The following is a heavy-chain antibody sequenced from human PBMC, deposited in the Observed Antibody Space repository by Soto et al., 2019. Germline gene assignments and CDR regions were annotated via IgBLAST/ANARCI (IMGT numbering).Heavy chain of an antibody. V-gene: IGHV1-18*01. D-gene: IGHD3-10*01. Sequence: ASVKVSCKASGYTFSSYGLSWVRQAPGQGLEWMGWISDYNGNTHYAQKFQGRVIMTTDTSTRTAYMELRSLRSDDTAVYYCARRRRYGSGSYYWYNYFDPWGQGTPVTVSS. CDR1: GYTFSSYG. CDR3: ARRRRYGSGSYYWYNYFDP. J-gene: IGHJ5*02. CDR2: ISDYNGNT.